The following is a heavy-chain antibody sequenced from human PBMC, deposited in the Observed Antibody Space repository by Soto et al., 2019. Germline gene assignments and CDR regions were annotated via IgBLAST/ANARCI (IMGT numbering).Heavy chain of an antibody. CDR2: INAGNGNT. J-gene: IGHJ6*02. Sequence: GASVKVSCKASGYTFTSYAMHWVRQATGQRLEWMGWINAGNGNTKYSQKFQGRVTITRDTSASTAYMELSSLRSEDTAVYYCASSRITMVPYGMDVWGQGTTVTVSS. V-gene: IGHV1-3*01. CDR3: ASSRITMVPYGMDV. D-gene: IGHD3-10*01. CDR1: GYTFTSYA.